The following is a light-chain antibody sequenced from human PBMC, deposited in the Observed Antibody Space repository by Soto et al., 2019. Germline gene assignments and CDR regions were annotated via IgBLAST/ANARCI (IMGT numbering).Light chain of an antibody. Sequence: DIQMTQSPSSVSASVGDRVTITCRASQGITSWLAWYQQKPGRAPKLLIYAASSLQRGVPSRFSGSGSGRDFTLTISSLQHEDLATYFCQQTSSFPLTFGGGTKVEIK. CDR2: AAS. CDR1: QGITSW. J-gene: IGKJ4*01. V-gene: IGKV1-12*01. CDR3: QQTSSFPLT.